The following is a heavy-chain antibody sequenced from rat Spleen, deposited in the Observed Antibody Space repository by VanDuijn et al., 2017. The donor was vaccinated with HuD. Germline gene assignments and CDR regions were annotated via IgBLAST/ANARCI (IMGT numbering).Heavy chain of an antibody. V-gene: IGHV5-20*01. D-gene: IGHD1-11*01. CDR3: TRGGVLGYY. CDR1: GFTFSDYY. CDR2: IRYDGGSA. Sequence: EVQLAGSGGGLVQPGRSLTLSCAASGFTFSDYYMAWVRQAPTKGLEWVASIRYDGGSAYYRDSVKGRFTVSRDNARSSLYLHMDSLRSEDTATYYCTRGGVLGYYWGQGVMVTVSS. J-gene: IGHJ2*01.